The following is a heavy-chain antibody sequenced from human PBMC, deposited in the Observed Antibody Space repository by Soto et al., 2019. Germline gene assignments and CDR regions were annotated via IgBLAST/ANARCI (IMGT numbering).Heavy chain of an antibody. V-gene: IGHV1-46*01. CDR3: AREPPGATDGFDY. CDR1: GYIFTTYY. J-gene: IGHJ4*02. Sequence: QVQLVQSGAEVKRPGASVKVSCKTSGYIFTTYYIHWVRQAPGQGLEWTGMISPGNGATNYAREFQGRVTMTRDTSTSTVYMELSSLRSEDTAVYYCAREPPGATDGFDYWGQGTLVTVSS. D-gene: IGHD2-8*01. CDR2: ISPGNGAT.